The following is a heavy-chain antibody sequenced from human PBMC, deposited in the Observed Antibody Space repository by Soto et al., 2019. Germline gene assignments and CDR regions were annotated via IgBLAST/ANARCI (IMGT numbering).Heavy chain of an antibody. CDR2: IKSKTDGGTT. D-gene: IGHD2-21*02. J-gene: IGHJ3*02. Sequence: ETLSLTCTVSGGSMSSYYWTWLRQAPGKGLEWVGRIKSKTDGGTTDYAAPVKGRFTISRDDSKNTLYLQMNSLKTEDTAVYYCTTHIVVVTAIDAFDIWGQGTMVTVSS. V-gene: IGHV3-15*01. CDR3: TTHIVVVTAIDAFDI. CDR1: GGSMSSYY.